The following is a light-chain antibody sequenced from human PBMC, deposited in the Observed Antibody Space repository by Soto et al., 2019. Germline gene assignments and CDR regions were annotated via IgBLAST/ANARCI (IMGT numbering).Light chain of an antibody. CDR2: GAS. V-gene: IGKV3-15*01. Sequence: EIVLTQSPATLSMSPGERATLSCRASQSVRSNLAWYQQKPGQAPRLLIHGASNRATAVPARFSASGSGTEFSLTISSLQSEDSAVYFCQQYNDWPKTFGQGTKVEI. CDR1: QSVRSN. CDR3: QQYNDWPKT. J-gene: IGKJ1*01.